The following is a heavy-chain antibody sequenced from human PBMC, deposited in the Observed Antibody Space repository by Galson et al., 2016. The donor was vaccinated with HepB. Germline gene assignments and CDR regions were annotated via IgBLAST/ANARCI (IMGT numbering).Heavy chain of an antibody. CDR3: QTTNYYNGLDV. J-gene: IGHJ6*02. V-gene: IGHV3-66*01. CDR1: GFTFSNYW. CDR2: IYSGGGT. D-gene: IGHD4-11*01. Sequence: SLRLSCAASGFTFSNYWMIWVRQAPGKGLEWASGIYSGGGTYYADSVKGRFTISRDKSKNTLYLQLNSLRAEDTAVYYCQTTNYYNGLDVWGQGTTVTVSS.